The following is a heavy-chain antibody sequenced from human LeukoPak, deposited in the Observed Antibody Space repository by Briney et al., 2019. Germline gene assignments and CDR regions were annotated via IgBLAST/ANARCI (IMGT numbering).Heavy chain of an antibody. J-gene: IGHJ4*02. Sequence: PSETLSLTCAVYGGSFSGYYWSWIRQPPGKGLEWIGEINHSGSTNYNPSLKSRVTISVDTSKNQFSLKLSSVTAADTAVYYCAIPSSGRVKAFDYWGLGTLVAVSS. CDR1: GGSFSGYY. CDR2: INHSGST. CDR3: AIPSSGRVKAFDY. V-gene: IGHV4-34*01. D-gene: IGHD3-3*01.